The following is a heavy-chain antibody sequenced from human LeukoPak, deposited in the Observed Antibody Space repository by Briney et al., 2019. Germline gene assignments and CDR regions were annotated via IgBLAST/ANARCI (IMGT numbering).Heavy chain of an antibody. D-gene: IGHD3-22*01. J-gene: IGHJ4*02. V-gene: IGHV1-18*01. Sequence: GASVKVSCKASGYTFTSYGISWVRQAPGQGLEWMGWISAYNGNTNYAQKLQGRVTMTTDTSTSTAYMELRSLRSDDTAVYYCARDLPSTQYYYDSSGPWTDYWGQGTLVTVSS. CDR2: ISAYNGNT. CDR3: ARDLPSTQYYYDSSGPWTDY. CDR1: GYTFTSYG.